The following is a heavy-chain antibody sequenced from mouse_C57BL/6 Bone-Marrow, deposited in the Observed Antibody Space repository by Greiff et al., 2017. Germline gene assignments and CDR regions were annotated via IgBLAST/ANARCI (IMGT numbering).Heavy chain of an antibody. D-gene: IGHD1-1*01. V-gene: IGHV2-5*01. CDR2: IWRGGST. Sequence: QVQLQQSGPGLVQPSQSLSITCTVSGFSFTSYGVHWVRQSPGKGLEWLGVIWRGGSTDYNAAFMSRLSITKDNSKSQVFFKMNSLQADDTAIYYCAKGDYGSSYEDYAMDYWGQGTSVTVAS. CDR1: GFSFTSYG. J-gene: IGHJ4*01. CDR3: AKGDYGSSYEDYAMDY.